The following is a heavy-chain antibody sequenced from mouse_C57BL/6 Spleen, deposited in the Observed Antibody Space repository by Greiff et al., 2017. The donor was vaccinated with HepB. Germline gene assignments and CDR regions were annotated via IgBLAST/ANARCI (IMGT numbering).Heavy chain of an antibody. CDR1: GYTFTSYW. J-gene: IGHJ2*01. D-gene: IGHD3-1*01. CDR3: ARSGGSRDY. CDR2: IYPSDSET. Sequence: VKLQQPGAELVRPGSSVKLSCKASGYTFTSYWMDWVKQRPGQGLEWIGNIYPSDSETHYNQKFKDKATLTVDKSSSTAYMQLSSLTSEDSAVYYCARSGGSRDYWGQGTTLTVSS. V-gene: IGHV1-61*01.